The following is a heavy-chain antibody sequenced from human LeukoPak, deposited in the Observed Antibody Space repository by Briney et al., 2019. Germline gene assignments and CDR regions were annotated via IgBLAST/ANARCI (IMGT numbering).Heavy chain of an antibody. CDR2: TYYRSKWYN. CDR1: GDSVSSNSAA. V-gene: IGHV6-1*01. CDR3: AREAVCDSSASRPAFDI. Sequence: SQTLSLTCAISGDSVSSNSAAWNWIRQSPSRGLEWLGRTYYRSKWYNDYAVSVKSRITINPDTSKNQFSLQLNSVTPEDTAVYYCAREAVCDSSASRPAFDIWGQGTMVTVSS. J-gene: IGHJ3*02. D-gene: IGHD3-22*01.